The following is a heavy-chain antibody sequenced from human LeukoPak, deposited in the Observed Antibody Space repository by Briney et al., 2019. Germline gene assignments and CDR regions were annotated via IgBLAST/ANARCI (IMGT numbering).Heavy chain of an antibody. V-gene: IGHV4-59*08. CDR3: ARTEFYDFWSGYPTAFDY. D-gene: IGHD3-3*01. J-gene: IGHJ4*02. CDR2: IYYSGST. Sequence: SETLSLTCTVSGDSITSFYLTWIRQHPGKGLEWIGYIYYSGSTNYNPSLRSRVTISIDTSRNQFSLNLTSVTAADTAMYYCARTEFYDFWSGYPTAFDYWGQGLLVTLSS. CDR1: GDSITSFY.